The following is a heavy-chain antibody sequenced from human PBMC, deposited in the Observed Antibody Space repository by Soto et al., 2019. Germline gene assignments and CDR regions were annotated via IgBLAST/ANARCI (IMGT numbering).Heavy chain of an antibody. D-gene: IGHD3-22*01. CDR1: GGSINSGDYS. V-gene: IGHV4-30-2*01. Sequence: SDTLSLTCTVSGGSINSGDYSWTWIRQPPGKGLEWIGYIYHTGTTYYNMSLKSRVTISVDRSKNQFSLKLSSVTAADTAVYYRARGINYYDSSGDSWFDPWGQGTLVTVS. CDR3: ARGINYYDSSGDSWFDP. CDR2: IYHTGTT. J-gene: IGHJ5*02.